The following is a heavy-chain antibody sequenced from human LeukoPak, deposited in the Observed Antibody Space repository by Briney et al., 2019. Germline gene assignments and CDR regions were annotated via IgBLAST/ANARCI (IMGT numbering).Heavy chain of an antibody. CDR3: ARALPSKAQPSYYYYYYMDV. Sequence: ASVKVSCKASGGTFSSYAISWVRQAPGQGLEWMGGIIPIFGTANYAQKFQGRVTITADKSTSTAYMELSSLRSEDTAVYYCARALPSKAQPSYYYYYYMDVWGKGTTVTVSS. CDR2: IIPIFGTA. J-gene: IGHJ6*03. CDR1: GGTFSSYA. V-gene: IGHV1-69*06.